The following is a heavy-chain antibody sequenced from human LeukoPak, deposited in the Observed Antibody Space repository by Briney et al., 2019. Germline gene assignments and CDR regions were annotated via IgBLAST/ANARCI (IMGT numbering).Heavy chain of an antibody. CDR2: IIPIFGTA. J-gene: IGHJ4*02. D-gene: IGHD1-26*01. CDR3: ARAPMWELVFPGYGPLLY. Sequence: ASVKVSCKASGGTFSSYAISWVRQAPGQGLEWMGGIIPIFGTANYAQKFQGRVTITADKSTSTAYMELSSLRSEDTAVYYCARAPMWELVFPGYGPLLYWGQGTLVTVSS. CDR1: GGTFSSYA. V-gene: IGHV1-69*06.